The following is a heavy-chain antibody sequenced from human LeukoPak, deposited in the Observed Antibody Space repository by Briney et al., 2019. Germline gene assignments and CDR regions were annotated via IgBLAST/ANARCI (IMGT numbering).Heavy chain of an antibody. CDR3: ARDFPGYSSGWPSWFDY. J-gene: IGHJ4*02. V-gene: IGHV4-4*07. Sequence: PSETLSLTCTVSGGSLSSYYWSWIPQPAGKGLEWIGRIYTSGSTNYNPSLKSRVTISVDKSKNQFSLKLSTVTAADTAVYYCARDFPGYSSGWPSWFDYWGKGTLVTVSS. CDR2: IYTSGST. D-gene: IGHD6-19*01. CDR1: GGSLSSYY.